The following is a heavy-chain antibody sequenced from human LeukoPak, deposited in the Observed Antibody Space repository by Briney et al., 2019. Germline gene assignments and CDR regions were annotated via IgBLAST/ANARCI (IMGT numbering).Heavy chain of an antibody. J-gene: IGHJ3*02. CDR3: ASPLPHRGYCSSTSCYRGAFDI. Sequence: PSETLSLTCAVYGGSFSGYYWSWIRQPPGKGLEGIGEINHSGSTNYNPSLKSQVTISVDTSKNRFSLKLSSVTAADTAVYYCASPLPHRGYCSSTSCYRGAFDIWGQGTMVTVSS. D-gene: IGHD2-2*01. CDR2: INHSGST. CDR1: GGSFSGYY. V-gene: IGHV4-34*01.